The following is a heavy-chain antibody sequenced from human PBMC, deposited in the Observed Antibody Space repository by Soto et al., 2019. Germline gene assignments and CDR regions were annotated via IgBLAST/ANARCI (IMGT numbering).Heavy chain of an antibody. Sequence: VSRSGSADSFPRYYMHCVRQGPGQGLEWMGWINPNSGGTNYAQKFQGRGTMTRDTSISTAYMELSGLRSDAAAVGFCTRDFIVVGNVIECWG. J-gene: IGHJ4*01. D-gene: IGHD2-21*01. CDR1: ADSFPRYY. V-gene: IGHV1-2*02. CDR3: TRDFIVVGNVIEC. CDR2: INPNSGGT.